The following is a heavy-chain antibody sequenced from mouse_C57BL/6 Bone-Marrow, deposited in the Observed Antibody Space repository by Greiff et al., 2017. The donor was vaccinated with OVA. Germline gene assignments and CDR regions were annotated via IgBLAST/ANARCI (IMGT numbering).Heavy chain of an antibody. J-gene: IGHJ3*01. V-gene: IGHV5-9*01. Sequence: EVKLMESGGGLVKPGGSLKLSCAASGFTFSSYTMSWVRQTPEKRLEWVATISGGGGNNYYPDSVKGRFTISRDNAKNTLYLQMSSLRSEDTALYYCARQGEASWDSFAYWGQGTLVTVSA. CDR2: ISGGGGNN. D-gene: IGHD4-1*01. CDR1: GFTFSSYT. CDR3: ARQGEASWDSFAY.